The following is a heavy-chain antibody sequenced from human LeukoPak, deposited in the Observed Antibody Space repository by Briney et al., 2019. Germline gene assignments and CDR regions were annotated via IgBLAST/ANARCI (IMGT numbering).Heavy chain of an antibody. Sequence: SVKVSRKASGGTFSSHAISWVRQAPGQGLEWMGGIIPIFGTANYAQKLQGRVTITADESTSTAYMELSSLRSEYTAVYYCASGVATIPSPFDYWGQGTLVTVSS. D-gene: IGHD5-12*01. J-gene: IGHJ4*02. CDR1: GGTFSSHA. CDR3: ASGVATIPSPFDY. CDR2: IIPIFGTA. V-gene: IGHV1-69*13.